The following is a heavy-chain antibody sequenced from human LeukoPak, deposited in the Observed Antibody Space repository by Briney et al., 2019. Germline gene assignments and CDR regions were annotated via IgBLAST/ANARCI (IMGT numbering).Heavy chain of an antibody. J-gene: IGHJ4*02. V-gene: IGHV4-59*01. CDR3: ARSVVVTAYFDY. CDR2: IYYSGST. CDR1: GGSISSYY. D-gene: IGHD2-21*02. Sequence: SETLSLTCTVSGGSISSYYWSWIWQPPGKGLEWIGYIYYSGSTNYNPSLKSRVTISVDTSKNQFSLKLSSVTAADTAVYYCARSVVVTAYFDYWGQGTLVTVSS.